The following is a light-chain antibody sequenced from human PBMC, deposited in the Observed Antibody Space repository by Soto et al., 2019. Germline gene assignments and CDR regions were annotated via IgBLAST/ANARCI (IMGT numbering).Light chain of an antibody. CDR2: EGS. CDR1: SSDVGSYNL. V-gene: IGLV2-23*01. J-gene: IGLJ1*01. Sequence: QSALTQPASVSGSPGQSITISCTGTSSDVGSYNLVSWYQQHPGKAPKLMIYEGSKRPSGVSNRFSGSKSGNMASLTISGLQAEDEADYYCCSYAGSPTFYVFGSGTKVTVL. CDR3: CSYAGSPTFYV.